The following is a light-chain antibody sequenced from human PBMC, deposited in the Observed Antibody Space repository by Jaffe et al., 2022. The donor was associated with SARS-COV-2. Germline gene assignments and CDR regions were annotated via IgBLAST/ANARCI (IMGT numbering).Light chain of an antibody. V-gene: IGLV1-44*01. CDR1: SSNIGRNT. CDR3: AAWDDSLNGRV. Sequence: QSVLTQPPSASGTPGQRVSISCSGSSSNIGRNTVNWYQQVPGTAPKLLIFKNSQRPSGVPDRFSASKSATSASLAISGLQSEDEADYYCAAWDDSLNGRVFGGGTKLTVL. J-gene: IGLJ3*02. CDR2: KNS.